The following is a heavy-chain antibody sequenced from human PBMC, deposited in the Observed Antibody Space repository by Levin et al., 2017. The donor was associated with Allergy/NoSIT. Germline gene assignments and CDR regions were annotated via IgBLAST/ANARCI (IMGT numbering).Heavy chain of an antibody. D-gene: IGHD2-2*01. CDR2: INAGNGNT. CDR3: ARLMPYVGGNPTPRNWFDP. J-gene: IGHJ5*02. Sequence: ASVKVSCKASGYTFTSYAMHWVRQAPGQRLEWMGWINAGNGNTKYSQKFQGRVTITRDTSASTAYMELSSLRSEDTAVYYCARLMPYVGGNPTPRNWFDPWGQGTLVTVSS. CDR1: GYTFTSYA. V-gene: IGHV1-3*01.